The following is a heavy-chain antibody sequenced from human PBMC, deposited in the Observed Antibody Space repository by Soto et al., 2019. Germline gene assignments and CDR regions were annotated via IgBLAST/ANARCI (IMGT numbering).Heavy chain of an antibody. V-gene: IGHV4-31*03. Sequence: SETLSLTCTVSGGSISSGGYYWSWIRQHPGKGLERIGYIYYSGSTYYNPSLKSRVTISVDTSKNQFSLKLSSVTAADTAVYYCARDPDCSSTSCPPDAFDIWGQGTMVTVSS. CDR1: GGSISSGGYY. CDR2: IYYSGST. CDR3: ARDPDCSSTSCPPDAFDI. J-gene: IGHJ3*02. D-gene: IGHD2-2*01.